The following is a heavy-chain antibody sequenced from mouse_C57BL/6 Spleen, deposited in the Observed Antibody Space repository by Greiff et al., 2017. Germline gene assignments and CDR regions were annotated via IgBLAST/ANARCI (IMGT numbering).Heavy chain of an antibody. CDR3: ARDAKKYYGGGYFDV. Sequence: EVQRVESGGGLVQSGRSLRLSCATSGFTFSDFYMEWVRQAPGKGLEWIAARRNKANDYTTEYSASVKGRFIVSRDTSQSILYLQMNALRAEDTAIYYYARDAKKYYGGGYFDVWGTGTTVTVSS. CDR2: RRNKANDYTT. V-gene: IGHV7-1*01. CDR1: GFTFSDFY. J-gene: IGHJ1*03. D-gene: IGHD1-2*01.